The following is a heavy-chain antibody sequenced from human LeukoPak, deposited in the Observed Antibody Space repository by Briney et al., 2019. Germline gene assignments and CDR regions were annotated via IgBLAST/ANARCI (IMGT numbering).Heavy chain of an antibody. V-gene: IGHV3-21*04. CDR2: ISSTSSYI. CDR3: AKGNYFDSSGYLYYFDS. D-gene: IGHD3-22*01. Sequence: GGSLRLSCAASGFTFSSYSMNWVRQAPGKGLEWVSSISSTSSYIYYADSVKGRFTISRDNAKNSLYLQMNSLRAEDTAVYYCAKGNYFDSSGYLYYFDSWGQGTLVTVSS. CDR1: GFTFSSYS. J-gene: IGHJ4*02.